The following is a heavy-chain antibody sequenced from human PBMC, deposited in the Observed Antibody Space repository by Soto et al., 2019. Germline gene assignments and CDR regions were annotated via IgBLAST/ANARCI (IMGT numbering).Heavy chain of an antibody. CDR3: VHHVTGGSFDV. CDR1: GFSLTTTGVG. J-gene: IGHJ3*01. CDR2: IYWDDDK. Sequence: QITLKESGPTVVKPTQTLTLTCTFSGFSLTTTGVGVGWIRQPPGKALEWLALIYWDDDKRYSPTLKSRLAITKDISKNQVVLTLTDVDPVDAATYFCVHHVTGGSFDVWGQVSRVTVSS. D-gene: IGHD4-4*01. V-gene: IGHV2-5*02.